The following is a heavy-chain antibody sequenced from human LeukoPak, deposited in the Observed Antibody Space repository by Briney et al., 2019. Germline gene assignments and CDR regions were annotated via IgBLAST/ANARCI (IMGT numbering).Heavy chain of an antibody. D-gene: IGHD3-9*01. J-gene: IGHJ6*03. CDR2: INPNSGGT. CDR3: ARESISYYYYYMDV. CDR1: GYTFTGYY. Sequence: ASVKVSCKASGYTFTGYYMHWVRQAPGQGLEWMGWINPNSGGTNYAQEFQGRVTMTRDTSISTAYMELSRLRSDDTAVYYCARESISYYYYYMDVWGKGTTVTVSS. V-gene: IGHV1-2*02.